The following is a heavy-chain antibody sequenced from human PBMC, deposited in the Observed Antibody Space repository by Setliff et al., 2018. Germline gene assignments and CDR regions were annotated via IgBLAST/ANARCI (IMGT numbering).Heavy chain of an antibody. J-gene: IGHJ4*02. CDR3: ASGLNWLSSTEFDY. D-gene: IGHD1-20*01. CDR1: GGSISSSSYY. V-gene: IGHV4-39*01. CDR2: IHYNGNL. Sequence: LSLTCAVSGGSISSSSYYWGWIRQSPGEGLEWIANIHYNGNLYYNPSLKNRATISMDTSKIQFSLKLTSVTAADTAVYYCASGLNWLSSTEFDYWGQGTLVTVSS.